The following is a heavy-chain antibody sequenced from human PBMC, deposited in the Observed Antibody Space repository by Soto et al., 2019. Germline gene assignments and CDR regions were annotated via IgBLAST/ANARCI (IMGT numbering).Heavy chain of an antibody. D-gene: IGHD3-3*01. V-gene: IGHV3-48*02. CDR3: ANEPLYYDFWSGYYRGGYYGMDV. CDR2: ISSSSSTI. J-gene: IGHJ6*02. CDR1: GFTFSSYS. Sequence: PGGSLRLSXAASGFTFSSYSMNWVRQAPGKGLEWVSYISSSSSTIYYADSVKGRFTISRDNAKNSLYLQMNSLRDEDTAVYYCANEPLYYDFWSGYYRGGYYGMDVWGQGTTVTVSS.